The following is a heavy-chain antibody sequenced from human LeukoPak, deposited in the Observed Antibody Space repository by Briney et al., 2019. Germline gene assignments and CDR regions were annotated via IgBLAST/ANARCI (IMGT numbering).Heavy chain of an antibody. CDR3: ARDGAYYDSSGTDY. CDR2: INPNSGGT. J-gene: IGHJ4*02. V-gene: IGHV1-2*02. D-gene: IGHD3-22*01. Sequence: EASVTVSCKASGYTFTGYYMHWVRQAPGQGLEWMGWINPNSGGTNYAQKFQGRVTMTRDTSISTAYMELSRLRSDDTAVYYCARDGAYYDSSGTDYWGQGTLVTVSS. CDR1: GYTFTGYY.